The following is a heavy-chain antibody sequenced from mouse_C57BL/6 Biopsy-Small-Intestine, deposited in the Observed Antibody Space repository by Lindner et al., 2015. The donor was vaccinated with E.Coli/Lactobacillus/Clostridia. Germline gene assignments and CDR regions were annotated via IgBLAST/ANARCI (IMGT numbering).Heavy chain of an antibody. CDR1: GYTFTDYY. CDR2: ITPYNGGT. CDR3: VRSPFIITIVAPPLDY. Sequence: VQLQESGPVLVKPGASVKMSCKASGYTFTDYYIHWVKQSPGKSLEWIGVITPYNGGTNFNQKFMGKATWTTDKSSSTAYMELNSLTSEDSAVYYCVRSPFIITIVAPPLDYWGQGTTLTVSS. D-gene: IGHD1-1*01. V-gene: IGHV1-19*01. J-gene: IGHJ2*01.